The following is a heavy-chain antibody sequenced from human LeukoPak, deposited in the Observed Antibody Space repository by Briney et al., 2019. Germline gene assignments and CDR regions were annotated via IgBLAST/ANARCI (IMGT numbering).Heavy chain of an antibody. Sequence: SETLSLTCTVSGGSISSSSHYWGWIRQPPGKGLEWIGSIYYSGSTYYNPSLKSRVTISVDTSKNQFSLKLSSVTAADTAVYYCARVDYGDYVFDYWGQGTLVTVSS. D-gene: IGHD4-17*01. CDR3: ARVDYGDYVFDY. CDR2: IYYSGST. J-gene: IGHJ4*02. CDR1: GGSISSSSHY. V-gene: IGHV4-39*01.